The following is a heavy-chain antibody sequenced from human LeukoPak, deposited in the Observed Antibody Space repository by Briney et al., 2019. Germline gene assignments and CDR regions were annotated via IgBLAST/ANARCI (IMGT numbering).Heavy chain of an antibody. J-gene: IGHJ4*02. Sequence: SETLSLTCTVSGGSISSGAFYWNWIRQHPGKGLEWVGYIYYSGSSSYNPSLKSRVTISVDTSKNQFSLKLSSVTAADTAVYYCARGLHYSSSWYYFDYWGQGTLVTVSS. V-gene: IGHV4-31*03. CDR1: GGSISSGAFY. CDR2: IYYSGSS. CDR3: ARGLHYSSSWYYFDY. D-gene: IGHD6-13*01.